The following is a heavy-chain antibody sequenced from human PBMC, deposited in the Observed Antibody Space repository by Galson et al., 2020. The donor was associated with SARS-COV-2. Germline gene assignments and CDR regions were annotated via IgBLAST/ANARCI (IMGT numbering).Heavy chain of an antibody. D-gene: IGHD5-18*01. CDR3: TRGRDGYG. CDR1: GFRFSGFE. J-gene: IGHJ4*02. V-gene: IGHV3-48*03. CDR2: IGPSGGAI. Sequence: GESLKISCPTSGFRFSGFELNWVRQAPGKGMEWLSYIGPSGGAIYYADSVKGRFTISRDNAKISLYLQLNSLRAEDTAVYYCTRGRDGYGWGKGTRVTVAS.